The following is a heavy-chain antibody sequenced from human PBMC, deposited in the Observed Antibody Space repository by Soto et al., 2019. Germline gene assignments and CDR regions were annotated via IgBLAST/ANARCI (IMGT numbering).Heavy chain of an antibody. V-gene: IGHV1-8*01. CDR2: VSPHSGST. CDR3: ARGGYSSSWEFDF. Sequence: QVQLVQSGAEVKKPGASLRVSCKASGYTFTTYDINWVRQTPGQGLEWMGWVSPHSGSTGFAQKFQGRLTMTTNTTITTAYMDLISLRSDDSDVYFCARGGYSSSWEFDFWGQGTLVTVS. J-gene: IGHJ4*02. D-gene: IGHD6-6*01. CDR1: GYTFTTYD.